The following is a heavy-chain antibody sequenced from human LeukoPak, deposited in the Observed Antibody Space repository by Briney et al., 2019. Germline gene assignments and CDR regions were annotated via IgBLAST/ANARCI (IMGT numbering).Heavy chain of an antibody. CDR1: GYTFTGYY. D-gene: IGHD2-2*01. CDR3: ARSEGYCSSTSCYPSDAFDI. V-gene: IGHV1-2*02. J-gene: IGHJ3*02. Sequence: ASVKVSCKASGYTFTGYYMHWVRQAPGRGLEWMGWINPNSGGTNYAQKFQGRVTMTRDTSISTAYMELSRLRSDDTAVYYCARSEGYCSSTSCYPSDAFDIWGQGTMVTVSS. CDR2: INPNSGGT.